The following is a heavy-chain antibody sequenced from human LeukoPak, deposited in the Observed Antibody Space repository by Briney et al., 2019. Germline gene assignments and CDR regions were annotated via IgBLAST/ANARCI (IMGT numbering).Heavy chain of an antibody. CDR1: GFTFSNYG. J-gene: IGHJ4*02. D-gene: IGHD3-3*01. CDR3: AKDFVYGSRFPRPLDY. CDR2: ISNGGTNT. Sequence: GGTLRLSCAASGFTFSNYGMTWVRQAPGRGLEWVSGISNGGTNTYYTDFVKGRFTISRGNSRNTLYLQMNSLRADDTARYYCAKDFVYGSRFPRPLDYWGQGTLVTVSS. V-gene: IGHV3-23*01.